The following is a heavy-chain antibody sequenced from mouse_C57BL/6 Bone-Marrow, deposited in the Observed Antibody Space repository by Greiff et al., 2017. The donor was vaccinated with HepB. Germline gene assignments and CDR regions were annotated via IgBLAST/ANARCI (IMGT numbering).Heavy chain of an antibody. D-gene: IGHD1-1*01. Sequence: VHLVESGAELARPGASVKLSCKASGYTFTSYGISWVKQRTGQGLEWIGEIYPRSGNTYYNEKFKGKATLTADKSSSTAYMELRSLTSEDSAVYFCARLYYGSSLYYFDYWGQGTTLTVSS. CDR1: GYTFTSYG. V-gene: IGHV1-81*01. CDR3: ARLYYGSSLYYFDY. CDR2: IYPRSGNT. J-gene: IGHJ2*01.